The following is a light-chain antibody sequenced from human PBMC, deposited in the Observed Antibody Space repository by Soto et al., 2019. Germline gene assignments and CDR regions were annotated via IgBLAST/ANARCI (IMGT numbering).Light chain of an antibody. J-gene: IGLJ1*01. CDR2: EGI. CDR1: SSEIGTYNL. Sequence: QSVLTQPASVSGSPGQSITISCTGTSSEIGTYNLVSWYQHYPGKAPKLMIYEGIKRPSGVSNRFSGSKSGNTAFLTISGLQAEDEADYYCCSYAGSGTDNYVFGSGTKLTVL. V-gene: IGLV2-23*01. CDR3: CSYAGSGTDNYV.